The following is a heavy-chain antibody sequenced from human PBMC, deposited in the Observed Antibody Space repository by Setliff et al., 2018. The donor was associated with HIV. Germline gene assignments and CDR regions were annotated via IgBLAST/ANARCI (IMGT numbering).Heavy chain of an antibody. V-gene: IGHV7-4-1*02. CDR1: GYTFTSYA. Sequence: ASVKVSCKASGYTFTSYAMNWVRQAPGQGLEWMGWINTNTGNPTYAQGFTGRFVFSLDTSVSTAYLQISSLKAEDTAVYYCARDESDSLYYMDYYYMDVWDKGTTVTVSS. D-gene: IGHD3-10*01. J-gene: IGHJ6*03. CDR3: ARDESDSLYYMDYYYMDV. CDR2: INTNTGNP.